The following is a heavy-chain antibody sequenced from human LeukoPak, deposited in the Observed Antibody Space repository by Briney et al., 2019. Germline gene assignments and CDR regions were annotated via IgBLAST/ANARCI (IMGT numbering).Heavy chain of an antibody. J-gene: IGHJ4*02. V-gene: IGHV4-39*01. Sequence: SETLSLTCTVSGGSISSSSYYWGWIRQPPGKGLEWIGSIYYSGSTYYNPSLKSRVTISVDTSKNQFSLKLSSVTAADTAVYYCARQKSENYYGSGSKYDYWGQGTLVTVSS. CDR2: IYYSGST. CDR3: ARQKSENYYGSGSKYDY. CDR1: GGSISSSSYY. D-gene: IGHD3-10*01.